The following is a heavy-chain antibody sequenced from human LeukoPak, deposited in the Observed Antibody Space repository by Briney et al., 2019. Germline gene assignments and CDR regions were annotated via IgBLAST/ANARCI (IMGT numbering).Heavy chain of an antibody. CDR3: ARDMRRTYYYGSGSHS. J-gene: IGHJ4*02. Sequence: PGGSLRLSCAVSGFTFSSYSMNWVRQAPGKGLEWVSSISSSSSYIYYADSVKGRFTISRDNAKNSLYLQMNSLRAEDTAVYYCARDMRRTYYYGSGSHSWGQGTLVTVSS. D-gene: IGHD3-10*01. V-gene: IGHV3-21*01. CDR2: ISSSSSYI. CDR1: GFTFSSYS.